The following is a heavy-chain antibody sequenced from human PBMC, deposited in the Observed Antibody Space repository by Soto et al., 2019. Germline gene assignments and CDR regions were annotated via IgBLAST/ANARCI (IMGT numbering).Heavy chain of an antibody. J-gene: IGHJ6*02. D-gene: IGHD3-16*01. V-gene: IGHV1-18*01. CDR1: GYTFTRYG. Sequence: QVQLVQSGAEVKNPGASVKVSCKASGYTFTRYGIGWARQAPGHGLEWMGWINTYTGNTNYAQNVQGRVTLTTDTSKSTAYMELRSLRSNDTAIYYCAMVDVYVTPSPQDVWGQGTTVIVSS. CDR3: AMVDVYVTPSPQDV. CDR2: INTYTGNT.